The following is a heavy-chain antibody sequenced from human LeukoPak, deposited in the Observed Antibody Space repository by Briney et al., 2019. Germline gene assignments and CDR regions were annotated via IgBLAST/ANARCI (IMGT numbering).Heavy chain of an antibody. D-gene: IGHD3-10*01. J-gene: IGHJ4*02. V-gene: IGHV3-53*01. CDR3: AREVGYYGSGSYWFDY. CDR2: IYSGGSI. Sequence: GGSLRLSCAASGFTVSSNYMSWVRQAPGKGLEWVSVIYSGGSIYYADSVKGRFTISRDNSKNTLYLQMNSLRAEDTAVYYCAREVGYYGSGSYWFDYWGQGTLVTVSS. CDR1: GFTVSSNY.